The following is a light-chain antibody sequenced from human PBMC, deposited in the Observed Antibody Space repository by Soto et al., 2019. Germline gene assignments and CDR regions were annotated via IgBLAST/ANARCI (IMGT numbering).Light chain of an antibody. Sequence: EIVLTQSPGTLSLSPGERATLSCRASESVSSNYLGWYQQKPGQAPRLLIHGASNRATGIPDRFSGSGSGTDFTLIISRLEPEDFAVYYCQQYGDSPWTFGQGTKVDIK. V-gene: IGKV3-20*01. J-gene: IGKJ1*01. CDR1: ESVSSNY. CDR3: QQYGDSPWT. CDR2: GAS.